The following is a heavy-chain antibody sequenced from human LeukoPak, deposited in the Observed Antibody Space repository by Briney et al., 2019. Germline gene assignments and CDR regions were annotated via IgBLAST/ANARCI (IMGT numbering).Heavy chain of an antibody. Sequence: GGSLRLSCAASGFTFSSYAMSWVRQAPGKGLEWVSAISGSGGSTYYTDSVKGRFTISRDNSKNTLYLQMNSLRAEDTAVYYCAKASYWIAAAGADYWGQGTLVTVSS. CDR1: GFTFSSYA. D-gene: IGHD6-13*01. V-gene: IGHV3-23*01. CDR2: ISGSGGST. CDR3: AKASYWIAAAGADY. J-gene: IGHJ4*02.